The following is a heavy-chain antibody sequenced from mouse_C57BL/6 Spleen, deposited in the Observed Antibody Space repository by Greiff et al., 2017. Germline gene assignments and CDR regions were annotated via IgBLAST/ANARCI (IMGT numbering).Heavy chain of an antibody. J-gene: IGHJ2*01. CDR3: ARRGGAFDY. CDR2: IDPSDSYT. Sequence: QVQLKQPGAELVKPGASVKLSCKASGYTFTSYWMQWVKQRPGQGLAWIGEIDPSDSYTNYNQKFKGKATLTVDTSSSTAYMQLRSLASEDSAVYYCARRGGAFDYWGQGTTLTVSS. V-gene: IGHV1-50*01. CDR1: GYTFTSYW. D-gene: IGHD1-1*02.